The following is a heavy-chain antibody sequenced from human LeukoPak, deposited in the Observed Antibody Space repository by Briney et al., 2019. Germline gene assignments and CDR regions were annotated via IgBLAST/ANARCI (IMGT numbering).Heavy chain of an antibody. CDR3: ARNYYDSSGLLL. D-gene: IGHD3-22*01. Sequence: SSVTVSCKASGYTFTSYDINWVRQAAGQGLEWMGKVDPNTGNTAYSHKFQGRVTMTRSTSITTAYMELSSLRSEDTAVYYCARNYYDSSGLLLWGQGTLVTVSS. J-gene: IGHJ4*02. CDR1: GYTFTSYD. V-gene: IGHV1-8*01. CDR2: VDPNTGNT.